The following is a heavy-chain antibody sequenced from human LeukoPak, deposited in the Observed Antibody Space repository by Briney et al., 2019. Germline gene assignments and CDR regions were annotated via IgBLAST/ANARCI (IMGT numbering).Heavy chain of an antibody. Sequence: GGSLRLSCAASGFTFSRYSMNWVRQAPGKGLEWVSYISSSSRTKYYADSVKGRFTISRDNAKNSLYLQMNSLRDEDMAVYYCARLVGAPDAFDIWGQGTMVTVSS. CDR3: ARLVGAPDAFDI. V-gene: IGHV3-48*02. J-gene: IGHJ3*02. CDR1: GFTFSRYS. D-gene: IGHD1-26*01. CDR2: ISSSSRTK.